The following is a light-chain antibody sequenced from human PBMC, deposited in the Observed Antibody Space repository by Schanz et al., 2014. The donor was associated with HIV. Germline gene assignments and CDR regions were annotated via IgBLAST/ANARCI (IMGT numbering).Light chain of an antibody. V-gene: IGLV1-44*01. CDR1: SSNIATNA. CDR3: SSYAGSKNL. CDR2: ATY. Sequence: QSVLTQPPSASGTPGQRVTMSCSASSSNIATNAVNWYQQLPGTAPKLLIYATYNRPSGVPDRFSGSQSGTSASLAISGLQAEDEADYYCSSYAGSKNLFGGGTKVTVL. J-gene: IGLJ2*01.